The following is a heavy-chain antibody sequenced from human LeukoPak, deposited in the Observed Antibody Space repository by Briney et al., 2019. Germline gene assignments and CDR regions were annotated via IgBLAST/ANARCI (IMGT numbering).Heavy chain of an antibody. J-gene: IGHJ6*02. CDR3: ARGNDILTGYLPHYYYGMDV. CDR1: GYTFTSYD. D-gene: IGHD3-9*01. V-gene: IGHV1-8*01. CDR2: MNPNSGNT. Sequence: GASVKVSCKASGYTFTSYDINWVRQATGQGLEWMGWMNPNSGNTGYAQKFQGRVTMTRNTSISTAYMELSSLRSEDTAVYYCARGNDILTGYLPHYYYGMDVWGQGTTVTVSS.